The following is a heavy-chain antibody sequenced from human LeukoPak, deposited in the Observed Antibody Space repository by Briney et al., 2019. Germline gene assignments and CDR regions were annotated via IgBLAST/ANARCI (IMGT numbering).Heavy chain of an antibody. J-gene: IGHJ4*02. CDR2: INWNGGST. CDR3: ARLMSATYYFDY. Sequence: GGSLRLSCAASGFTFSSYSMNWVRQAPGKGLEWVSGINWNGGSTGYADSVKGRFTISRDNAKNTLYLQMNSLRAEDTAVYYCARLMSATYYFDYWGQGTLVTVSS. V-gene: IGHV3-20*04. D-gene: IGHD2-15*01. CDR1: GFTFSSYS.